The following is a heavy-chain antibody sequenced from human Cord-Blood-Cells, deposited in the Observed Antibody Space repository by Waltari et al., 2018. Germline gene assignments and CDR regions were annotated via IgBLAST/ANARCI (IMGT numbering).Heavy chain of an antibody. Sequence: SGVGVGWIRQPPGKALEWLALIYWNDDKRYSPSLKSRLTITKDTSKNQVVLTMTNMDPVDTATYYCAHRRSYYGSGSYYNSYYYFDYWGQGTLVTVSS. J-gene: IGHJ4*02. V-gene: IGHV2-5*01. CDR1: SGVG. CDR2: IYWNDDK. D-gene: IGHD3-10*01. CDR3: AHRRSYYGSGSYYNSYYYFDY.